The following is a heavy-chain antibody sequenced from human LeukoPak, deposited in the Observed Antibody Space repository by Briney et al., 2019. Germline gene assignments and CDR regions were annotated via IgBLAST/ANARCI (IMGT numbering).Heavy chain of an antibody. D-gene: IGHD3-22*01. Sequence: QPGGSLRLSCAASGFTFSSYGMHWVRQAPGKGLEWVAVIWYDGSNKYYADSVKGRFTISRDNSKNTLYLQMNSLRAEDTAVYYCANGGYYDSHDAFDIWGQGTMVTASS. CDR1: GFTFSSYG. CDR2: IWYDGSNK. V-gene: IGHV3-33*06. CDR3: ANGGYYDSHDAFDI. J-gene: IGHJ3*02.